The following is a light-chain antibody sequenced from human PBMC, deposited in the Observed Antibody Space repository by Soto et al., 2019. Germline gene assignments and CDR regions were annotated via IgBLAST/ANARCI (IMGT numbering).Light chain of an antibody. V-gene: IGKV1-5*01. CDR3: QQYNNYLWT. CDR1: HTINYW. Sequence: DIQMTQSPSTLSASVGDRVTIACRASHTINYWLAWYQQKPGRAPKLLIYDASILESGVPSRFSGSGSGTEFTLTISSLQTDEFATYYCQQYNNYLWTFGQGTKVDI. J-gene: IGKJ1*01. CDR2: DAS.